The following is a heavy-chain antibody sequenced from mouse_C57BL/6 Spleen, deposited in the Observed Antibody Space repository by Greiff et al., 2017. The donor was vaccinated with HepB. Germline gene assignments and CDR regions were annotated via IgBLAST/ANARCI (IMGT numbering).Heavy chain of an antibody. Sequence: QVQLQQPGAELVKPGASVKLSCKASGYTFTSYWMHWVKQRPGQGLEWIGMIHPNSGSTNYNEKFKSKATLTVDKSSSTAYMQLSSLTSEDSAVYYGARSAAEGRAWFAYWGQGTLVTVSA. D-gene: IGHD1-2*01. V-gene: IGHV1-64*01. J-gene: IGHJ3*01. CDR2: IHPNSGST. CDR3: ARSAAEGRAWFAY. CDR1: GYTFTSYW.